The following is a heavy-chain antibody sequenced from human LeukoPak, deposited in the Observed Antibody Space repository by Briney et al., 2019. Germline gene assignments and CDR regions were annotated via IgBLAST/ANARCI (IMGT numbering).Heavy chain of an antibody. CDR1: GFTFNNYA. CDR3: AKDAYYSSGTYADY. Sequence: GGSLRLSCAASGFTFNNYAMHWVRQAPGKGLEWVAVISKDGNDKYYADPVEGRFTISRDNSKNTLYLQMNSLKPEDTALYYCAKDAYYSSGTYADYWGQGTLVTVSS. J-gene: IGHJ4*02. D-gene: IGHD3-10*01. CDR2: ISKDGNDK. V-gene: IGHV3-30*18.